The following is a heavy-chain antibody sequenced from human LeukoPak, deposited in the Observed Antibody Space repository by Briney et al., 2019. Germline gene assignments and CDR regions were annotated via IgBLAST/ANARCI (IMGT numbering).Heavy chain of an antibody. D-gene: IGHD6-13*01. CDR3: AKDYGLKQVVLYYFDF. V-gene: IGHV3-53*01. CDR1: GFTVSSNY. J-gene: IGHJ4*02. CDR2: IYSGGST. Sequence: GGSLRLSCAASGFTVSSNYMSWVRQAPGKGLEWVSVIYSGGSTYYADSVKGRFTISRDNSKNTLYLQMNSLRADDTAVYYCAKDYGLKQVVLYYFDFWGQGTLVTVSS.